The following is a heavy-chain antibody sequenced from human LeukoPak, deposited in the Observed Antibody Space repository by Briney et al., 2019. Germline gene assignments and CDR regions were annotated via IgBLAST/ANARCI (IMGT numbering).Heavy chain of an antibody. V-gene: IGHV1-18*01. CDR3: ARDGRRIAAAGREGFDY. Sequence: ASVKVSCKASGYTFTSYGISWVRQAPGQGLEWMGWISAYNGNTNYAQKLQGRVTMTTDTSTSTAYMELRSLRSGDTAVYYCARDGRRIAAAGREGFDYWGQGTLVTVSS. D-gene: IGHD6-13*01. CDR1: GYTFTSYG. CDR2: ISAYNGNT. J-gene: IGHJ4*02.